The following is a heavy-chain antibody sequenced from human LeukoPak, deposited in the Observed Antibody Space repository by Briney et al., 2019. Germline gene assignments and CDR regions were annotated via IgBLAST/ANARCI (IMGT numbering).Heavy chain of an antibody. J-gene: IGHJ3*02. Sequence: GGSLRLSCAASGFTFSSYAMSWVRQAPGKGLEWVSAISGSGGSTYYADSVKGRFTISRDNSKNTLYLQMNSLRAEDTAVYYCARDAATGYSSGWYVGGAFDIWGQGTMVTVSS. D-gene: IGHD6-19*01. CDR2: ISGSGGST. CDR1: GFTFSSYA. V-gene: IGHV3-23*01. CDR3: ARDAATGYSSGWYVGGAFDI.